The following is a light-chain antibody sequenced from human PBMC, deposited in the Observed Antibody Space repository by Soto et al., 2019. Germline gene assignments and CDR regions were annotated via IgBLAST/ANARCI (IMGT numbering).Light chain of an antibody. Sequence: QSVLTQPPSVSGAPGQRVTISCIGATSDVHWYQHLPGTAPKLLIYGNNNRPSGVPDRFSGSKSGTSASLAITGLQAEDEADYDCQSFDSSLSALYVFGTGTKVTVL. V-gene: IGLV1-40*01. CDR2: GNN. CDR3: QSFDSSLSALYV. J-gene: IGLJ1*01. CDR1: GATSD.